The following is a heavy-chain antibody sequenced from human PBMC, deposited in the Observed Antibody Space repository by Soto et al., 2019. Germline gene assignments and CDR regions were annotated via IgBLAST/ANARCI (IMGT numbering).Heavy chain of an antibody. D-gene: IGHD2-2*02. CDR3: ARGPRSCSSTTCYTVHL. CDR1: GFTFNSHA. J-gene: IGHJ4*02. V-gene: IGHV3-33*05. CDR2: ISYGGANK. Sequence: QVQLVETGGGVDQPGRSLRLSCAVSGFTFNSHAMHWVRQAPGKGLEWVAVISYGGANKYYGDSVKGRFTISRDNSRNTLFLQMDSLRPEDTAVYYCARGPRSCSSTTCYTVHLWGRGTLVTVSS.